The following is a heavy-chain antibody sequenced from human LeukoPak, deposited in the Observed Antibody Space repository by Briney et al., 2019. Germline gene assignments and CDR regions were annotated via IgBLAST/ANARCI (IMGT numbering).Heavy chain of an antibody. CDR1: GFAFSSYS. V-gene: IGHV3-21*01. CDR2: ISCSSSYI. CDR3: ARGGGGWELPLDY. J-gene: IGHJ4*02. Sequence: GGSLRLSCAASGFAFSSYSMNWVRQAPGRGLEWVSSISCSSSYIYYADSVKGRFTISRDNAKNSLYLQMNSLRAEDTAVYYCARGGGGWELPLDYWGQGTLVTGSS. D-gene: IGHD1-26*01.